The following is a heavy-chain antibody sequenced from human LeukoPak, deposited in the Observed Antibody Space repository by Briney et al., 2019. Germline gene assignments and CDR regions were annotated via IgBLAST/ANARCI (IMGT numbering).Heavy chain of an antibody. CDR2: INHSGST. CDR3: ARRRVVPAARFDY. CDR1: GGSFSGYY. Sequence: SETLSLTCAVYGGSFSGYYWSWIRQPPGKGLEWIGEINHSGSTNYNPSLKSRVTIPVDTSKNQFSLKLSSVTAADTAVYYCARRRVVPAARFDYWGQGTLVTVSS. D-gene: IGHD2-2*01. J-gene: IGHJ4*02. V-gene: IGHV4-34*01.